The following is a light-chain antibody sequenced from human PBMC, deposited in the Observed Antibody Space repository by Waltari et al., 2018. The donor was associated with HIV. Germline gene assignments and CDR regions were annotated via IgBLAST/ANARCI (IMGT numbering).Light chain of an antibody. J-gene: IGLJ2*01. Sequence: HSALTQPPPPSGPPGQSLTLSRTGTWTDVGFSGSVPWYPQPPGQAPKVIIHDGTNRPSGVSNRFSGSKSGDTASLTISGLQAEDEAIYFCSPYTAQSVFFGGGTRLTV. CDR3: SPYTAQSVF. V-gene: IGLV2-14*03. CDR1: WTDVGFSGS. CDR2: DGT.